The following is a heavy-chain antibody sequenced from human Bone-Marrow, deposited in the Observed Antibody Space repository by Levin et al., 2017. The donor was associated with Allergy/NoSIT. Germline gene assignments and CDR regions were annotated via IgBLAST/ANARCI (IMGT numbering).Heavy chain of an antibody. Sequence: GGSLRLSCAASGFTFSSYGMHWVRQAPGKGLEWVAVISYDGSNKYYADSVKGRFTISRDNSKNTLYLQMNSLRAEDTAVYYCASLHLSITGTTDIDYWGQGTLVTVSS. CDR2: ISYDGSNK. D-gene: IGHD1-7*01. J-gene: IGHJ4*02. CDR3: ASLHLSITGTTDIDY. CDR1: GFTFSSYG. V-gene: IGHV3-30*03.